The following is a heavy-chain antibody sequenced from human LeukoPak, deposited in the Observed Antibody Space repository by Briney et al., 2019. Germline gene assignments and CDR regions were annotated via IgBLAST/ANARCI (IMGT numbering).Heavy chain of an antibody. D-gene: IGHD3-10*02. J-gene: IGHJ4*02. Sequence: SETLSLTCTVSGGSISSYYWSWIRQPPGKGLEWIGYIYYSWSTNYNPSLKSRVTISVDTSKNQVSLKLSSVTAADTAVYYCARAPMSRGWFDYWGQGTLVTVSS. CDR2: IYYSWST. V-gene: IGHV4-59*01. CDR3: ARAPMSRGWFDY. CDR1: GGSISSYY.